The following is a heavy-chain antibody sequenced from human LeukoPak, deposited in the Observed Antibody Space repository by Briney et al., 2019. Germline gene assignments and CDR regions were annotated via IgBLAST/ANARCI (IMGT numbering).Heavy chain of an antibody. J-gene: IGHJ4*02. V-gene: IGHV3-30-3*01. CDR2: ISYDRSNK. CDR1: GFTFSSYA. D-gene: IGHD3-22*01. CDR3: ARDLSPYYDSSGYLI. Sequence: GGSLRLSCAASGFTFSSYAMHWVRQAPGKGLEWVAVISYDRSNKYYADSVKGRFTISRDNSKNTLYLQMNSLRAEDTAVYYCARDLSPYYDSSGYLIWGQGTLVTVSS.